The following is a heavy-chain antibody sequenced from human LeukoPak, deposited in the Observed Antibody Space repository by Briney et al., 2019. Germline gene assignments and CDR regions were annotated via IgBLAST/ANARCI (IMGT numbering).Heavy chain of an antibody. J-gene: IGHJ4*02. CDR1: GFTFSSYG. D-gene: IGHD6-13*01. V-gene: IGHV3-30*18. CDR3: AKDFISIAAAGTVDY. CDR2: ISYDGSNK. Sequence: PGGSLSLSCAASGFTFSSYGMHWVRQAPGKGLEWVGVISYDGSNKYYADSVKGRFTISRDNSKNTLYLQMNSLRAEDTAVYYCAKDFISIAAAGTVDYWGQGTLVTVSS.